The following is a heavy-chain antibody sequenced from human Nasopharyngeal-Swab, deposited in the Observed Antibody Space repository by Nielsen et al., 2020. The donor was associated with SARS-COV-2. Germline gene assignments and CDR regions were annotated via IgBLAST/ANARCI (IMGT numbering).Heavy chain of an antibody. V-gene: IGHV3-11*04. CDR2: ISSSGSTI. D-gene: IGHD2-2*01. CDR3: ASLSSGYCSSTSCYEGDENWFDP. J-gene: IGHJ5*02. CDR1: GFTFSDYY. Sequence: GGSLRLSCAASGFTFSDYYMSWIRQAPGKGLEWVSYISSSGSTIYYADPVKGRFTISRDNAKNSLYLQMNSLRAEDTAVYYCASLSSGYCSSTSCYEGDENWFDPWGQGTLVTVSS.